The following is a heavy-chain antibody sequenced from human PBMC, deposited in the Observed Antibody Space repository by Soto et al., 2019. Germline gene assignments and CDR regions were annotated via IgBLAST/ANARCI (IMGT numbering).Heavy chain of an antibody. CDR1: GFTFSSYA. Sequence: PGGSLRLSCAASGFTFSSYAMSWVRQAPGKGLEWVSAISGSGGSTYYADSVKGRFTISRDNSKNTLYLQMSSLRAEDTAVYYCAKDPESYETLPFDYWGQGTLVTVSS. CDR3: AKDPESYETLPFDY. CDR2: ISGSGGST. V-gene: IGHV3-23*01. J-gene: IGHJ4*02. D-gene: IGHD1-26*01.